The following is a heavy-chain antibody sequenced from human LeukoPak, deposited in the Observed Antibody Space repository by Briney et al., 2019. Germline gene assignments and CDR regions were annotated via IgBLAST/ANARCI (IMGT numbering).Heavy chain of an antibody. CDR2: ISWNSGSI. CDR1: GFTFDDYA. D-gene: IGHD2-2*01. J-gene: IGHJ3*02. CDR3: ARAVPATYAFDI. V-gene: IGHV3-9*01. Sequence: LTGGSLRLSCAASGFTFDDYAMHWVRQAPGKGLEWVSGISWNSGSIGYADSVKGRFTISRDNAKNSLYLQMNSLRAEDTAVYYCARAVPATYAFDIWGQGTMVTVSS.